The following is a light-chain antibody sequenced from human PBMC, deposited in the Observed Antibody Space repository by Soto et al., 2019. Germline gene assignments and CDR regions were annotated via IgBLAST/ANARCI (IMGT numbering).Light chain of an antibody. V-gene: IGKV3-15*01. CDR3: QQYNNWPYT. Sequence: ETVMTQSPATLSVSPGERATLSCRASQSVSSKLAWYQEKPGQAPRLLIYGASTRATGTSARFSGGGSVTEFTLTISSLQSEDFAVYYCQQYNNWPYTFGQGTKLEIK. CDR1: QSVSSK. J-gene: IGKJ2*01. CDR2: GAS.